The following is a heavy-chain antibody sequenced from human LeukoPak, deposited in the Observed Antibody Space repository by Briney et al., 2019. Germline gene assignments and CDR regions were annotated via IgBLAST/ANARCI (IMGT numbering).Heavy chain of an antibody. Sequence: PGGSLRLSCAAFGFTFSSYAMSWVRQAPGKGLEWVSAISGSGGSTYYADSVKGRFTISRDNSKNTLYLQMNSLRAEDTAVYYCARAKIYYGSGSYGTFDYWGQGSLVTVSS. CDR3: ARAKIYYGSGSYGTFDY. CDR1: GFTFSSYA. D-gene: IGHD3-10*01. CDR2: ISGSGGST. J-gene: IGHJ4*02. V-gene: IGHV3-23*01.